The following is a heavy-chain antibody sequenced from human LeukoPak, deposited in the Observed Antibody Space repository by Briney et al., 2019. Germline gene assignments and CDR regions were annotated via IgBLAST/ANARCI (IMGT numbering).Heavy chain of an antibody. V-gene: IGHV3-30*03. CDR1: GFTFGTFG. CDR2: VSNDGNDE. D-gene: IGHD2-15*01. CDR3: ARTEYCIRGSCYGLAFDV. J-gene: IGHJ3*01. Sequence: GRPLRLSCAASGFTFGTFGMHWVRQAPGKGLEWVAVVSNDGNDEYDADSVKGRFTISRDTSMNTLYLQMNSLRAEDTAVYYCARTEYCIRGSCYGLAFDVWGQGTMVTVSS.